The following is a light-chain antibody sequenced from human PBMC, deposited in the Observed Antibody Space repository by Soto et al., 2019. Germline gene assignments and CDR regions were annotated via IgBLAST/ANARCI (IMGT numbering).Light chain of an antibody. CDR1: QSLLQSNGYNY. CDR3: MQSQQSPPT. J-gene: IGKJ1*01. Sequence: DIVMTQSPLSLPVTPGEPASISCSSSQSLLQSNGYNYLDWYLQKPGQSPQLLIYFGSYRASGGPDRFSGSGSGKDFTLKIRRVEAEDVWDYYFMQSQQSPPTFGQGTKVEI. CDR2: FGS. V-gene: IGKV2-28*01.